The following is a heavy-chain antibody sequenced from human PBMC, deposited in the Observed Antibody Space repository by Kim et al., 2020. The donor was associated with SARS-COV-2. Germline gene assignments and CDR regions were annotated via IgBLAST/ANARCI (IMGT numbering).Heavy chain of an antibody. D-gene: IGHD3-22*01. CDR3: ARDPSPGYYDSSGYYYDY. V-gene: IGHV1-69*13. Sequence: SVKVSCKASGGTFSSYAISWVRQAPGQGLEWMGGIIPIFGTANYAQKFQGRVTITADESTSTAYMELSSLRSEDTAVYYCARDPSPGYYDSSGYYYDYWGQGTLVTVSS. J-gene: IGHJ4*02. CDR1: GGTFSSYA. CDR2: IIPIFGTA.